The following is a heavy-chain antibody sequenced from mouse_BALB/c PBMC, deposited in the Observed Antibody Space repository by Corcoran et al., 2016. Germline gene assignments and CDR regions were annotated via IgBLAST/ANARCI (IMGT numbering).Heavy chain of an antibody. Sequence: QIQLVQSGPELKKPGETVKISCKASGYTFTNYGMNWVKQAPGKGLKWMGWINTSTGEPTYADDFKGRFAFSLETAASTAYLQINNLKNEDTATYCVARWLLHYYAMDYWGQGTSVTVSS. J-gene: IGHJ4*01. V-gene: IGHV9-3-1*01. D-gene: IGHD2-3*01. CDR2: INTSTGEP. CDR1: GYTFTNYG. CDR3: ARWLLHYYAMDY.